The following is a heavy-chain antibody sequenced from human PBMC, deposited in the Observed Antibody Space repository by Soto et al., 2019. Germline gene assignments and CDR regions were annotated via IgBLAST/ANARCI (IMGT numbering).Heavy chain of an antibody. J-gene: IGHJ4*02. V-gene: IGHV4-4*02. Sequence: QVQLQESGPGLVKPSGTLSLSCAVSGDSIISSKWWSWVRQPPGKGLEWIGEIHHSGSTKYNTARRSRVIISVDKYTNQFSVQVTSLTEADTDVYYCARGETQQQRDYWGQGTLVSVSS. D-gene: IGHD6-13*01. CDR2: IHHSGST. CDR3: ARGETQQQRDY. CDR1: GDSIISSKW.